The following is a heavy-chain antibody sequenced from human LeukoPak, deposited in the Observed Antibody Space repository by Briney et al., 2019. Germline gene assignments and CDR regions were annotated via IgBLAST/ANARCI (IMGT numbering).Heavy chain of an antibody. J-gene: IGHJ4*02. CDR3: ARVSYSNYGAFDY. CDR1: GFTFSSYW. CDR2: IKQDGSEK. D-gene: IGHD4-11*01. V-gene: IGHV3-7*01. Sequence: GGSLRLSRAASGFTFSSYWMSWVRQAPGKGLEWVANIKQDGSEKYYVDSVKGRFTISRDNAKNSLYLQMNSLRAEDTAVYYCARVSYSNYGAFDYWGQGTLVTVSS.